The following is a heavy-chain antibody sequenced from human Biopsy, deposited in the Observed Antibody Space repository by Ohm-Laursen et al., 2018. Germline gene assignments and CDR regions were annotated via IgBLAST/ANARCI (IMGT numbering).Heavy chain of an antibody. CDR2: IYYSGST. CDR1: DGSINSYY. CDR3: ARGFSYGYDFDY. J-gene: IGHJ4*02. D-gene: IGHD5-18*01. Sequence: PSQTLSLTCTVSDGSINSYYWNWIRQPPGKRLEWIGNIYYSGSTNFNPSLKSRVTISVDTSKNQFSLKLSSVTAADTAVYFCARGFSYGYDFDYWGQGTLVAVSS. V-gene: IGHV4-59*01.